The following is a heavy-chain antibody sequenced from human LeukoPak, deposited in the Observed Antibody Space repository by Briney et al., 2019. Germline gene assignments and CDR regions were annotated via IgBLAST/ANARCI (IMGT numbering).Heavy chain of an antibody. Sequence: PSETLSLTCTVSGGSISGYYWSWIRQPAGKGLEWIGRIYTSGSTNYNPSLKSRVTMSVDTSKNQFSLKLSSVTAADTAVYYCASSSGQYCSSTGCYPVYFDYWGQGTLVTVSS. V-gene: IGHV4-4*07. CDR1: GGSISGYY. J-gene: IGHJ4*02. CDR2: IYTSGST. D-gene: IGHD2-2*01. CDR3: ASSSGQYCSSTGCYPVYFDY.